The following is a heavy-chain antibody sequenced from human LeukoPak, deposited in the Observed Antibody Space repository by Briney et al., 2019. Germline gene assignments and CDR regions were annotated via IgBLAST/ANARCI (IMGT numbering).Heavy chain of an antibody. CDR2: ISYDGSNK. CDR1: GFTFSSYA. V-gene: IGHV3-30-3*01. Sequence: GGSLRLSCAASGFTFSSYAMHWVRQAPGEGLEWVAVISYDGSNKYYADSVKGRFTISRDNSKNTLYLQMNSLRAEDTAVYYCARVDIVVRNWFDPWGQGTLVTVSS. J-gene: IGHJ5*02. CDR3: ARVDIVVRNWFDP. D-gene: IGHD2-2*01.